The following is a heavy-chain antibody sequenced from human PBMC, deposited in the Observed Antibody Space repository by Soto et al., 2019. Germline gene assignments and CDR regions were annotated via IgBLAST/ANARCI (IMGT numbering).Heavy chain of an antibody. CDR2: IYSSGST. V-gene: IGHV4-61*08. J-gene: IGHJ4*02. CDR3: ARDGYSSYVTH. Sequence: SETLSLTCAVSGGSISSGGYYWSWIRQPPGKGLEWLGFIYSSGSTNYNPSLKSRVTISVDKSQNQVSLKLSSVSAADTAVYYCARDGYSSYVTHWGQGTLVTVSS. CDR1: GGSISSGGYY. D-gene: IGHD5-12*01.